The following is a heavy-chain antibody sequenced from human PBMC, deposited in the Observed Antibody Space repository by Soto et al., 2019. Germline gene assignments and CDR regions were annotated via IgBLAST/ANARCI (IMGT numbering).Heavy chain of an antibody. CDR1: GYTFTGYY. J-gene: IGHJ6*02. D-gene: IGHD3-3*01. CDR2: INPNSGGT. CDR3: ARGGTIFGVFIMGYYYGMDV. V-gene: IGHV1-2*02. Sequence: GASVKVSCKASGYTFTGYYIHWVRQAPGQGLAWMGWINPNSGGTNYAQKFQGRVTMTRDRSISTACMELSMLRSGDAAVDYCARGGTIFGVFIMGYYYGMDVWGQGTRVSVS.